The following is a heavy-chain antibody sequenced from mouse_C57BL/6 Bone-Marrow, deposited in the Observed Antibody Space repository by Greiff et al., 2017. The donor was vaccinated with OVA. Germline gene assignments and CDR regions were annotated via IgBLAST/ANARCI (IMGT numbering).Heavy chain of an antibody. V-gene: IGHV1-59*01. CDR3: ARGDWDDY. J-gene: IGHJ2*01. CDR2: IDPSDSYT. CDR1: GYTFTSSW. D-gene: IGHD4-1*01. Sequence: QVQLQQPGAELVRPGTSVKLSCKASGYTFTSSWMHWVKQRPGQGLEWIGVIDPSDSYTNYHQKFKGKATLTVDTSSSTAYMQLSSLTSEDSAVYYCARGDWDDYWGQGTTLTVSS.